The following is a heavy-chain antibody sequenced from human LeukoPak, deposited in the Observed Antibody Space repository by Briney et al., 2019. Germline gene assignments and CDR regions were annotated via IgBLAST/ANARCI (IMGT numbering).Heavy chain of an antibody. J-gene: IGHJ5*02. V-gene: IGHV4-38-2*02. D-gene: IGHD6-13*01. CDR1: GYSISSGYY. CDR3: ARVAEQLVKWFDP. CDR2: IYHSRST. Sequence: PSETLSLTCTVSGYSISSGYYWGWIRQPPGKGLEWIGSIYHSRSTYYNPSLKSQVTISVDTSENQFSLKLSSVTAADTAVYYCARVAEQLVKWFDPWGQGTLVTVSS.